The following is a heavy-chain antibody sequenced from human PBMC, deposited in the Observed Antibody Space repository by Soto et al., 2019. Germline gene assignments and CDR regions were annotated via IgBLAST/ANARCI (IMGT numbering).Heavy chain of an antibody. V-gene: IGHV1-3*01. D-gene: IGHD6-19*01. J-gene: IGHJ3*01. CDR3: ARDPYTSGWHHDAFDL. CDR1: GYTFTSSV. Sequence: QVQLVQSGAEVKEPGASVTVSCTASGYTFTSSVIHWMRQAPGQWLEWMGWINAGNGYTKYSHRFQGRVTSTRDTPANTAYMDLSSLTSEDTAVYYCARDPYTSGWHHDAFDLSGQGTMVTVSS. CDR2: INAGNGYT.